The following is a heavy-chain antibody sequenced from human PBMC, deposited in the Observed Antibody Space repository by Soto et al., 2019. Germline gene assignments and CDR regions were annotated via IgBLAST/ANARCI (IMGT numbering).Heavy chain of an antibody. J-gene: IGHJ6*02. CDR2: ISWNSGSI. CDR1: GFTFDDYA. V-gene: IGHV3-9*01. D-gene: IGHD6-13*01. CDR3: ARSRVALRYSSSWRPLRYGMAV. Sequence: GGSLRLSCAASGFTFDDYAMHWVRQAPGKGLEWVSGISWNSGSIGYADSVKGRFTISRDNAKNSLYLQMNSLRAEDTALYYCARSRVALRYSSSWRPLRYGMAVWGQGTTVTVSS.